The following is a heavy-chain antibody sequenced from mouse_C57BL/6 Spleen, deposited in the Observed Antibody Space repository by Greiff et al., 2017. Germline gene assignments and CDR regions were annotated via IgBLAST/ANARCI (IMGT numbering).Heavy chain of an antibody. CDR1: GYAFSSSW. CDR3: ARGKQLRLPPFDY. CDR2: IYPGDGDT. Sequence: QVQLQQSGPELVKPGASVKISCKASGYAFSSSWMNWVKQRPGKGLEWIGRIYPGDGDTNYNGKFKGKATLTADKSSSTAYIQLSSLTSEDSAVYFCARGKQLRLPPFDYWGQGTTLTVSS. J-gene: IGHJ2*01. V-gene: IGHV1-82*01. D-gene: IGHD3-2*02.